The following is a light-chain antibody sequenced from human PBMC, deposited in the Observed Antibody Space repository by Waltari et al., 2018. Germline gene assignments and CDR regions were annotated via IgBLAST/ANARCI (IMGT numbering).Light chain of an antibody. CDR2: WAS. CDR1: SVLYRSNNKNY. V-gene: IGKV4-1*01. CDR3: QQYYSTPLT. Sequence: SVLYRSNNKNYLPLFQQKYGQPPKLLIYWASIREFGVPDRFSGSGSVTDFTLTISSLQAEDVAVYYCQQYYSTPLTFPQGTTLTIK. J-gene: IGKJ2*01.